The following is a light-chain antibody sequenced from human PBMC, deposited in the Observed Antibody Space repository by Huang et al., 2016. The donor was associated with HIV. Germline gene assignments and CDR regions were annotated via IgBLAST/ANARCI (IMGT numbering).Light chain of an antibody. CDR2: DAS. J-gene: IGKJ4*01. V-gene: IGKV3-11*01. CDR3: QQHDNWLT. Sequence: IVLTQSPATLSWYLGERVALSCRASQNVGNHLAWSQQRPGQAPRLLIYDASNRVPGVPARFSGSGSGTDFTLTISTLEPEDFALYYCQQHDNWLTFGGGTKLEV. CDR1: QNVGNH.